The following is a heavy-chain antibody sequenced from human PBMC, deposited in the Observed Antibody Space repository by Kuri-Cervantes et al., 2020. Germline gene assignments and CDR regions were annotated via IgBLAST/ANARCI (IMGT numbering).Heavy chain of an antibody. D-gene: IGHD4-17*01. CDR2: IYSIGNA. V-gene: IGHV4-38-2*01. CDR1: GYSINSGYY. CDR3: ARQNDYDDYGDAFDI. J-gene: IGHJ3*02. Sequence: SETLSLTCDVSGYSINSGYYWTWIRQPPGKGLEWIGYIYSIGNAFYNPSLKSRVTISIDTSKNQFSLKLSSVTAADTAVYYCARQNDYDDYGDAFDIWGQGTMVTVSS.